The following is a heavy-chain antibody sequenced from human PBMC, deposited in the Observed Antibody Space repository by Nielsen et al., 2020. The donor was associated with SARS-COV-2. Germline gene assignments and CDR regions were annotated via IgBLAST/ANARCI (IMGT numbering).Heavy chain of an antibody. CDR2: LSWSGGKI. CDR1: GFTFSSYA. CDR3: VRDKGWIAAAGHYFDF. D-gene: IGHD6-13*01. J-gene: IGHJ4*02. V-gene: IGHV3-9*01. Sequence: GGSLRLSCAASGFTFSSYAMSWVRQAPGKGLEWVSGLSWSGGKIDYADSVKGRFTISRDNAKNSLYLQMNSVRTEDTALYYCVRDKGWIAAAGHYFDFWGQGTLVTVSS.